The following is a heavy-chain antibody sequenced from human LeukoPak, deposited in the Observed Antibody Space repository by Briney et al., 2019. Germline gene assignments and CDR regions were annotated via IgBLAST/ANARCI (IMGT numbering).Heavy chain of an antibody. CDR1: GDSVSSGSYY. V-gene: IGHV4-61*01. D-gene: IGHD3-9*01. CDR3: AKVGQYDWLASY. Sequence: SETLSLTCTVSGDSVSSGSYYWSWIRQPPGKGLEWIAYIYYNGITKYNPSLKSRVTISVDTSKNQFSLKVNSVTAADTAVYYCAKVGQYDWLASYWGQGTLVTVPS. J-gene: IGHJ4*02. CDR2: IYYNGIT.